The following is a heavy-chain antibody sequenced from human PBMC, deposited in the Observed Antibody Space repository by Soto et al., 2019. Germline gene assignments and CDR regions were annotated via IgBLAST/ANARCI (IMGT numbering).Heavy chain of an antibody. CDR3: AKCMTTVTTFPFDI. Sequence: EVQLLESGGGLVRPGGSLRLSCAASGFTFSSYAMSWVRQAPGKGLEWVSAISGTGVGTYYADSVKGRFTISRDNSKNTLYLQMNSLRAEDTAVYYCAKCMTTVTTFPFDIWGQGTMVTVSS. CDR2: ISGTGVGT. D-gene: IGHD4-17*01. V-gene: IGHV3-23*01. J-gene: IGHJ3*02. CDR1: GFTFSSYA.